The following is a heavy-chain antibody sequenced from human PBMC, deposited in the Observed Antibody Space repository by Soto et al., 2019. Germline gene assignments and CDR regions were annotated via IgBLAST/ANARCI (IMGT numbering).Heavy chain of an antibody. D-gene: IGHD3-10*01. Sequence: PSETLSLTCTVSGGSISSYYWSWIRQPPGKGLEWIGYIYYSGSTNYNPSLKSRVTISVDTSKNQFSLKLSSVTAADTAVYYCARPAMVRGVIEYYFDYWGQGTLVTVSS. J-gene: IGHJ4*02. V-gene: IGHV4-59*01. CDR1: GGSISSYY. CDR2: IYYSGST. CDR3: ARPAMVRGVIEYYFDY.